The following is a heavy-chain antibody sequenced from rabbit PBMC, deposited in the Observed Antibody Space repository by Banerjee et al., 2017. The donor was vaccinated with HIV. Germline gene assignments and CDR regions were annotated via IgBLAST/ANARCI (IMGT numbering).Heavy chain of an antibody. CDR2: IFAGSSGIT. V-gene: IGHV1S40*01. J-gene: IGHJ3*01. Sequence: QSLEESGGGLVKPGASLTLTCKASGFSFSSSDYMCWVRQAPGKGLEWIGCIFAGSSGITYYASWAKGRFTISKTSSTTVTLQMTSLTAADTATYFCARGYAGYAGDAYGPYTRLDLWGPGTLVTVS. CDR1: GFSFSSSDY. CDR3: ARGYAGYAGDAYGPYTRLDL. D-gene: IGHD6-1*01.